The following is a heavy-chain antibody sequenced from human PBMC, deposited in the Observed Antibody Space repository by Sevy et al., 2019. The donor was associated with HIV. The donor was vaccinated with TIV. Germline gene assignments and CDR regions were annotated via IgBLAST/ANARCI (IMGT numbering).Heavy chain of an antibody. CDR3: AKEGTTMVRGVIIKPDNWFDP. CDR1: GFTFSSYW. V-gene: IGHV3-23*01. CDR2: ISGSGGST. Sequence: GESLKISCAASGFTFSSYWMHWVRQAPGKGLEWVSAISGSGGSTYYADSVKGRFTISRDNSKNTLYLQMNSLRAEDTAVYYCAKEGTTMVRGVIIKPDNWFDPWGQGTLVTVSS. D-gene: IGHD3-10*01. J-gene: IGHJ5*02.